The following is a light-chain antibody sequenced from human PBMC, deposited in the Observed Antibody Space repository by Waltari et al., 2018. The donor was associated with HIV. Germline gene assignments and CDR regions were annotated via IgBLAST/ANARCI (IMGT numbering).Light chain of an antibody. J-gene: IGLJ3*02. V-gene: IGLV2-14*03. CDR3: ESYTSTSVWV. Sequence: QSALTQPASVSGSPGQSITISCTGSSSDVGGYNFVSWYQQHPGKAPRVVIYDVTTRLSVVSYRFSGSRSGDTASLTISGLQPEDEADYYCESYTSTSVWVFGGGTRLTVL. CDR2: DVT. CDR1: SSDVGGYNF.